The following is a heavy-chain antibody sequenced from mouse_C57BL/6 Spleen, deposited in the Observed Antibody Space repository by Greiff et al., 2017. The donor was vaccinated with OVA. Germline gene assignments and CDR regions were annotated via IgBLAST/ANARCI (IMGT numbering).Heavy chain of an antibody. CDR1: GYTFTGYW. V-gene: IGHV1-9*01. J-gene: IGHJ4*01. D-gene: IGHD2-2*01. CDR2: ILPGSGSN. Sequence: QVQLQQSGAELMKPGASVKLSCKATGYTFTGYWIEWVKQRPGHGLEWIGEILPGSGSNNYNEKFKGKATFTADTSSNTAYMQLSSLTTEYSASYYCARRSYGYDEAYAMDYWGQGTSVTVSS. CDR3: ARRSYGYDEAYAMDY.